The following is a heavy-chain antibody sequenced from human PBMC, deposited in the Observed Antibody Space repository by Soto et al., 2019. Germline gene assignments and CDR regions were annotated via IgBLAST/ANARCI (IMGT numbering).Heavy chain of an antibody. D-gene: IGHD2-15*01. Sequence: GGSLRLSCAASGFTFSTYWMHWVRQAPGEGLVWVSRINDVGSGTIYADSVKGRFTISRDNAKNTLYLQMNSLRAEDTAVYSCAKDRAGVVAATTFDCWGQGALVTVSS. J-gene: IGHJ4*02. CDR1: GFTFSTYW. CDR3: AKDRAGVVAATTFDC. CDR2: INDVGSGT. V-gene: IGHV3-74*01.